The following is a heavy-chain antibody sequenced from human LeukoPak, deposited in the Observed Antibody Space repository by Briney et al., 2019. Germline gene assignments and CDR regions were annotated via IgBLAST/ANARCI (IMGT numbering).Heavy chain of an antibody. CDR3: ARGASAYYYAMDV. V-gene: IGHV4-59*01. CDR2: IYDSGST. CDR1: GGSISSYY. Sequence: SETQSLTCTVSGGSISSYYWNWIRQPPGKGLEWIGYIYDSGSTNYNPSLQSRVTISVDTSKNQFSLKLNSVTAADTAVYYCARGASAYYYAMDVWGQGTTVTV. J-gene: IGHJ6*02.